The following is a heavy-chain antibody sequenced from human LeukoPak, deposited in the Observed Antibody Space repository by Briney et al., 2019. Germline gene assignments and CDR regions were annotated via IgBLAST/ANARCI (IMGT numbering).Heavy chain of an antibody. Sequence: GGSLRLSCAASGFTFSSYVMNWVRQAPGKGLEWVSYISSSGSTIYYADSVKGRFTISRDNAKNSLYLQMNSLRAEDTAVYYCARDAERWLQTPFDYWGQGTLVTVSS. CDR2: ISSSGSTI. CDR3: ARDAERWLQTPFDY. CDR1: GFTFSSYV. J-gene: IGHJ4*02. D-gene: IGHD5-24*01. V-gene: IGHV3-48*03.